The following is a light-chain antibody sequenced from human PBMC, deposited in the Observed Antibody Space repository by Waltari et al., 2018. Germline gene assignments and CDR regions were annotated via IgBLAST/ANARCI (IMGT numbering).Light chain of an antibody. CDR3: QQYGSSSWT. CDR1: QSVSSSY. J-gene: IGKJ1*01. Sequence: EIVLTQSPGTLSLSPGERATLSCRASQSVSSSYSAWYQQKPGQPPRLLIYGASSRATGISDRFSGSGSGTDFTLTISRLEPEDFAVYYCQQYGSSSWTFGQGTKVEIK. V-gene: IGKV3-20*01. CDR2: GAS.